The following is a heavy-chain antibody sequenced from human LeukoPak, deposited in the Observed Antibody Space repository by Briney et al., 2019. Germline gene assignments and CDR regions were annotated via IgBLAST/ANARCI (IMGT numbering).Heavy chain of an antibody. CDR1: GGSISSYY. D-gene: IGHD3-10*01. Sequence: SETLSLTCTVSGGSISSYYWSWIRQPAGKGLEWIGRIYTSGSTNYNPSLKSRVTMSVDTSKNQFSLKLSSVTAADTAVYFCARASFASGSYYFDLWGQGTLITVSS. CDR3: ARASFASGSYYFDL. J-gene: IGHJ4*02. V-gene: IGHV4-4*07. CDR2: IYTSGST.